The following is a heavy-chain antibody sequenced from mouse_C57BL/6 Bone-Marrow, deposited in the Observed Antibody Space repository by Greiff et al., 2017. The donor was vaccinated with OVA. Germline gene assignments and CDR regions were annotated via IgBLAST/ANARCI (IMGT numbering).Heavy chain of an antibody. V-gene: IGHV5-16*01. CDR1: GFTFSDYY. Sequence: EVQLMESEGGLVQPGSSMKLSCTASGFTFSDYYMAWVRQVPEKGLEWVANINYDGSSTYYLDSLKSRFIISRDNAKNILYLQMSSLKSEDTATYYCARVGDGYWGYFDVWGTGTTVTVSS. CDR2: INYDGSST. D-gene: IGHD2-3*01. J-gene: IGHJ1*03. CDR3: ARVGDGYWGYFDV.